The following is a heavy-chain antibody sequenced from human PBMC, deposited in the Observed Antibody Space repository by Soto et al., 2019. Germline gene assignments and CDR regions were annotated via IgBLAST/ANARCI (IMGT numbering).Heavy chain of an antibody. CDR1: GFTFSRLL. V-gene: IGHV3-7*04. D-gene: IGHD3-22*01. Sequence: GGFLRPSFAASGFTFSRLLSRWGRQAPGEGLEWVANIKQDGSEKYYVDSVKGRFTISRDNAKNSLYLQMNSLRAEDTAVYYCARARADYYDSSGYPLGYWGQGTLVTVSS. J-gene: IGHJ4*02. CDR2: IKQDGSEK. CDR3: ARARADYYDSSGYPLGY.